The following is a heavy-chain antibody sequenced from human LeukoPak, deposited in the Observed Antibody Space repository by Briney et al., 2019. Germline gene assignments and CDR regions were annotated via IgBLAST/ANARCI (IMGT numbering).Heavy chain of an antibody. J-gene: IGHJ5*02. CDR3: AKGKQLVQACWFDP. Sequence: GGSLRLSCAASGFTFSSYAMSWVRQAPGRGLEWVSAISGSGGSTCYADSVKGRFTISRDNSKNTLYLQMNSLRAEDTAVYYCAKGKQLVQACWFDPWGQGTLVTVSS. D-gene: IGHD6-6*01. V-gene: IGHV3-23*01. CDR1: GFTFSSYA. CDR2: ISGSGGST.